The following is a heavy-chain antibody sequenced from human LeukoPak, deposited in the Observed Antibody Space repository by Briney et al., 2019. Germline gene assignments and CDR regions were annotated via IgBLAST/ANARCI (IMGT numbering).Heavy chain of an antibody. CDR2: IASDGGAK. V-gene: IGHV3-30*03. D-gene: IGHD6-19*01. Sequence: GTSLRLSCVASGFSFSNHGMQWVRQAPGKGLEWVSVIASDGGAKFYADSVKGRFTLSRDNPKNMFFLQMNLLTVEDTAIYYCAREATWGQWYFDHWGQGTPVTVSS. CDR1: GFSFSNHG. J-gene: IGHJ4*02. CDR3: AREATWGQWYFDH.